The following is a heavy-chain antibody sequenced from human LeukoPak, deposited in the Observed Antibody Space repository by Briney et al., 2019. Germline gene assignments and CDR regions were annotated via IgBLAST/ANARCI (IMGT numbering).Heavy chain of an antibody. Sequence: ASVKVSGKASGYTFTSSYMHWVRQAPGQGLEWMGIINPTSGSTNYAQKFQGRVTMTRDTSTSTVYMELSSLRSEDTAMYYCARDNPGGSYYAYWGQGTLVTVSS. V-gene: IGHV1-46*01. CDR3: ARDNPGGSYYAY. CDR1: GYTFTSSY. D-gene: IGHD1-26*01. CDR2: INPTSGST. J-gene: IGHJ4*02.